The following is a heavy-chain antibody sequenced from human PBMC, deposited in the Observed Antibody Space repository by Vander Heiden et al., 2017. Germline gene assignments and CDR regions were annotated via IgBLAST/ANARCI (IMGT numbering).Heavy chain of an antibody. J-gene: IGHJ4*02. CDR2: ISWNSGSI. D-gene: IGHD6-13*01. CDR3: AKDIRQQLGGGTFDY. V-gene: IGHV3-9*01. Sequence: EVQLVESGGGLVQPGRSLRLSGTASGFTFDDYAMHWVRQAPGKGLEWVSGISWNSGSIGYADSVKGRFTISRDNAKNSLYLQMNSLRAEDTALYYCAKDIRQQLGGGTFDYWGQGTLVTVSS. CDR1: GFTFDDYA.